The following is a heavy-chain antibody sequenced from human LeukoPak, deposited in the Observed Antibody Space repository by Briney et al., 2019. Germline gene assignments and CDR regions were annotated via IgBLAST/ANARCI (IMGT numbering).Heavy chain of an antibody. V-gene: IGHV4-34*01. D-gene: IGHD1-26*01. CDR1: GGSFSGYY. CDR2: INHSGST. J-gene: IGHJ4*02. Sequence: PSETLSLTCAVYGGSFSGYYWSWIRQPPGKGLEWIGEINHSGSTNYNPSLKSRVTISVDTSKNQFSLKLSSVTAADTAVYYCARSKYGGSYYDTYYFDYWGQGTLVTVSS. CDR3: ARSKYGGSYYDTYYFDY.